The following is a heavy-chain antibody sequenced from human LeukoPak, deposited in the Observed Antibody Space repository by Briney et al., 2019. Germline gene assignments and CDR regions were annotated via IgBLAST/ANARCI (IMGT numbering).Heavy chain of an antibody. CDR1: GYTFTRYG. CDR3: ARGIPVYGSSWSYYFDY. Sequence: EASVKVSCKASGYTFTRYGVNWVRQAPGQGLEWMGWINPKIGNPTYAQGFTGRFVFSLDTSVTTACLQINSLRDEDTAVYYCARGIPVYGSSWSYYFDYWGQGTLVTVSS. V-gene: IGHV7-4-1*02. J-gene: IGHJ4*02. D-gene: IGHD6-13*01. CDR2: INPKIGNP.